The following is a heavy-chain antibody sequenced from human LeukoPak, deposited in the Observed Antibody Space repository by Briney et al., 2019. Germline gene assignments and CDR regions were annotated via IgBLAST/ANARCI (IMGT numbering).Heavy chain of an antibody. D-gene: IGHD2-2*02. CDR2: ISAYNGST. V-gene: IGHV1-18*01. J-gene: IGHJ4*02. CDR1: GYTFTSYG. Sequence: ASVKVSCKASGYTFTSYGISWVRQAPGQGLEWMGWISAYNGSTNYAQKLQGRVTMTTDTSTSTAYMELRSLRSDDTAVYYCARDQQYCSSTSCYRLEIDYWGQGTLVTVSS. CDR3: ARDQQYCSSTSCYRLEIDY.